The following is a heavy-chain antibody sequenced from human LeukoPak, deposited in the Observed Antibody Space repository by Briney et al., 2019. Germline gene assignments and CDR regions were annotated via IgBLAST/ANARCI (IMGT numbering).Heavy chain of an antibody. D-gene: IGHD2-15*01. CDR2: IYYSGST. V-gene: IGHV4-59*01. Sequence: SETLSLTCTVSGGSISSYYWSWIRQPPGKGLEWIGYIYYSGSTNYNPSLKSRVTISVDTSKNQFSLKLSSVTAADMAVYYCARLYCSGGSCYGPDYYYGMDVWGKGTTVTVSS. CDR3: ARLYCSGGSCYGPDYYYGMDV. J-gene: IGHJ6*04. CDR1: GGSISSYY.